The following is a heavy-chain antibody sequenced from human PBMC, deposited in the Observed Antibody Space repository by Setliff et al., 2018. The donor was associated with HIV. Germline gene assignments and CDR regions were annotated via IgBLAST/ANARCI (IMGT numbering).Heavy chain of an antibody. CDR3: ARCSYSGNWFDP. V-gene: IGHV4-31*03. J-gene: IGHJ5*02. Sequence: SETLSLTCTVSGGSISSGGYYWSWIRQHPGKGLEWLGYIYVTGSAYVNPSLKSRVTMSLDRSKSQFSLKLNSLTAADTAVYYCARCSYSGNWFDPWGQGTLVTVSS. CDR2: IYVTGSA. CDR1: GGSISSGGYY. D-gene: IGHD3-10*02.